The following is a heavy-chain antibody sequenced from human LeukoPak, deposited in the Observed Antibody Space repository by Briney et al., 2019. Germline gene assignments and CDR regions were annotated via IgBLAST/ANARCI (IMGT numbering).Heavy chain of an antibody. J-gene: IGHJ4*02. CDR1: GYTFTSYD. D-gene: IGHD1-14*01. V-gene: IGHV1-8*01. CDR3: ARWGGNHLDTDFGY. Sequence: ASVKVSCKASGYTFTSYDINWVRQATGQGLEWMGWMNPNSGDAGSAQRFQGRVTMTRDTSISTAYMELSSLRFEDTAVYYCARWGGNHLDTDFGYWGQGTLVTVSS. CDR2: MNPNSGDA.